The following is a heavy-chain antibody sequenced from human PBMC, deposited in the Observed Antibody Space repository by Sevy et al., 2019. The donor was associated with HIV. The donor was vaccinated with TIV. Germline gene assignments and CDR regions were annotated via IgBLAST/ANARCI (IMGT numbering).Heavy chain of an antibody. Sequence: GGSLRLSCKASGFNFNNYAMSWVRQAPGKGLEWVSTISGSGGRTYTAESVRGRLTISRDNSKRTVYLQMNSLRGDDTGIYYCAKDPYSSWEYFQKWGQGARVTVSS. CDR1: GFNFNNYA. V-gene: IGHV3-23*01. CDR3: AKDPYSSWEYFQK. D-gene: IGHD4-4*01. CDR2: ISGSGGRT. J-gene: IGHJ1*01.